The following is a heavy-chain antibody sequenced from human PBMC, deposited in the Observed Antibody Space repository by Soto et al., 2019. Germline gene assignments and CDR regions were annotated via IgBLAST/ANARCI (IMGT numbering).Heavy chain of an antibody. CDR2: IYYSGST. V-gene: IGHV4-59*08. CDR3: ATYRAATVRAFDI. D-gene: IGHD4-17*01. J-gene: IGHJ3*02. CDR1: GGSISSHY. Sequence: SGTLSLTCTVSGGSISSHYWSWIRQPPGKGLEWIGYIYYSGSTNYNPSLKSRVTISVDTSKNQFSLKLSSVIAADTAVYYCATYRAATVRAFDIWGQGTMVT.